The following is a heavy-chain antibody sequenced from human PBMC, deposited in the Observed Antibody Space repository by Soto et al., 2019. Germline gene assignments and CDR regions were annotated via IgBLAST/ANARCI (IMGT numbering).Heavy chain of an antibody. J-gene: IGHJ4*02. V-gene: IGHV2-5*02. CDR1: GFSLSTSGVG. Sequence: QITLKESGPTLVKPTQTLTLTCTFSGFSLSTSGVGVGWIRQPPGKALEWLALIYWDDDKRYSPSLKSRLTITKDTSKNQVVLTMTNMDPVDTATYYCAHSTEVYSSSWYYFDYWGQGTLVTVSS. CDR3: AHSTEVYSSSWYYFDY. D-gene: IGHD6-13*01. CDR2: IYWDDDK.